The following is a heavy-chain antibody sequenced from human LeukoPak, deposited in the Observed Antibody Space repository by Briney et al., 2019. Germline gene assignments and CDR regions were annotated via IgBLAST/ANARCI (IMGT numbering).Heavy chain of an antibody. Sequence: GASVKVSCRASGYTFTSYGISWVRQAPGQGLEWMGWINPNSGGTNYAQKFQGRVTMTEDTSTDTAYMELSSLRSEDTAVYYCATDGGIAVAGFDYWGQGTLVTVSS. CDR2: INPNSGGT. CDR1: GYTFTSYG. V-gene: IGHV1-18*01. CDR3: ATDGGIAVAGFDY. D-gene: IGHD6-19*01. J-gene: IGHJ4*02.